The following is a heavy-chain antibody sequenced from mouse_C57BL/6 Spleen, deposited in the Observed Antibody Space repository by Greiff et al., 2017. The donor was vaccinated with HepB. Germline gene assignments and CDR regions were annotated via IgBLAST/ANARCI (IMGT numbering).Heavy chain of an antibody. V-gene: IGHV3-8*01. CDR1: GYSITSDY. CDR2: ISYSGST. J-gene: IGHJ1*03. Sequence: EVKLMESGPGLAKPSQTLSLTCSVTGYSITSDYWNWIRKFPGNKLEYMGYISYSGSTYYNPSLKSRISITRDTSKNHYYLQLNAVTTEDTATYYCARYDYGSSPWYFDVWGTGTTVTVSS. D-gene: IGHD1-1*01. CDR3: ARYDYGSSPWYFDV.